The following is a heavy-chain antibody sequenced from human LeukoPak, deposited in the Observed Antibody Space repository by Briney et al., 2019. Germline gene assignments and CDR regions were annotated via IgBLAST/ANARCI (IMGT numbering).Heavy chain of an antibody. J-gene: IGHJ6*03. D-gene: IGHD3-10*01. V-gene: IGHV1-69*01. Sequence: ASVKVSCKASGGTFSSYAISWVRQAPGQGLEWMGGLIPIFGTANYAQKFQGRDTITADESTSTAYMELSSLRSEDTAVYYCARVLGLLWVNSYMGVWGKGTTVTVSS. CDR3: ARVLGLLWVNSYMGV. CDR1: GGTFSSYA. CDR2: LIPIFGTA.